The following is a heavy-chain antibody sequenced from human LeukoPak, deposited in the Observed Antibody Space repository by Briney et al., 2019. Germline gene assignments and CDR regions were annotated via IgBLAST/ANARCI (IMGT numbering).Heavy chain of an antibody. V-gene: IGHV3-33*01. Sequence: PGGSLRLSCAASGFNFFTYGMHWVRQAPGKGLEWVAVIWYDGSNKYYADSVKGRFTISRDNAKNSLYLQMNSLRAEDTAVYYCAREDGYSSSWYSDYWGQGTLVTVSS. CDR3: AREDGYSSSWYSDY. CDR1: GFNFFTYG. J-gene: IGHJ4*02. D-gene: IGHD6-13*01. CDR2: IWYDGSNK.